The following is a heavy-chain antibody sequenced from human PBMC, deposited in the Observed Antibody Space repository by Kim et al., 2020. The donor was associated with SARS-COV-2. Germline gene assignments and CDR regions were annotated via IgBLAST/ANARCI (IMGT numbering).Heavy chain of an antibody. D-gene: IGHD3-22*01. Sequence: DSVKGRFTISRDNAKNSLYLQMNSLRAEDTALYYCAKGSPYYDSSGYYRSWGQGTLVTVSS. V-gene: IGHV3-9*01. CDR3: AKGSPYYDSSGYYRS. J-gene: IGHJ4*02.